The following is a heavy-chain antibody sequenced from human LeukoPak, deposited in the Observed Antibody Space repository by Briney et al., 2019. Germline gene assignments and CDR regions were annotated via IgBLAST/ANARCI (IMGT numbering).Heavy chain of an antibody. Sequence: ASVKVSCKAPGYTFTGYYMHWVRQAPGQGLEWMGWINPNSGGTNYAQKFQGRVTMTRDTSISTAYMELSRLRSDDTAVYYCARDLGYSGYDCLGSWGQGTLVTVSS. D-gene: IGHD5-12*01. CDR2: INPNSGGT. CDR3: ARDLGYSGYDCLGS. CDR1: GYTFTGYY. V-gene: IGHV1-2*02. J-gene: IGHJ5*02.